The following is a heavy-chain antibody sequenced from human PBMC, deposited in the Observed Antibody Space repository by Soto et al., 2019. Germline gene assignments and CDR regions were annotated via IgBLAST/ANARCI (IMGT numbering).Heavy chain of an antibody. CDR3: AKARHSTSWYGLEADF. CDR2: ISYGADNK. Sequence: QVQLVESGGGVVQPGRSLRLSCAASGFIFSDYAMHWVRQAPGKGLEWVAVISYGADNKYYADSVRGRFAISRDNLKNTLDLQMNSLNPEDTAVYHCAKARHSTSWYGLEADFWGQGTLVTVSS. D-gene: IGHD6-13*01. J-gene: IGHJ4*02. V-gene: IGHV3-30*09. CDR1: GFIFSDYA.